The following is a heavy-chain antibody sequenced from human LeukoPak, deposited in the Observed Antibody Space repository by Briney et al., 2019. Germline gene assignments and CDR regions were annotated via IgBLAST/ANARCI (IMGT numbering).Heavy chain of an antibody. J-gene: IGHJ6*03. V-gene: IGHV1-69*06. CDR3: ARAPLVYCSRGTCRHYFYYYMDV. D-gene: IGHD2-15*01. Sequence: ASAKVSCKPSGGTLTYYAINWVRQAPGQGLEWMGGIIPIFGSTYYAQKFQGRATITADKSTSTAYMELSSLRSDDTAVHYCARAPLVYCSRGTCRHYFYYYMDVWDKGTTVTVSS. CDR1: GGTLTYYA. CDR2: IIPIFGST.